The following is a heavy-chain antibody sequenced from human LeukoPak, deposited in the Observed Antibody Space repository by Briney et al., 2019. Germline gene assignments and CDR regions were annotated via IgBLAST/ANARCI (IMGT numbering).Heavy chain of an antibody. D-gene: IGHD2-21*02. CDR3: ARERPSGDSFDY. CDR2: IIPIFGTA. V-gene: IGHV1-69*13. CDR1: GGTFSSYA. J-gene: IGHJ4*02. Sequence: ASVKVSCKASGGTFSSYAISWVRQAPGQGLEWMGGIIPIFGTANYAQKFQGRVTITADESTSTAYMELSSLRSEDTAVYHCARERPSGDSFDYWGQGTLVTVSS.